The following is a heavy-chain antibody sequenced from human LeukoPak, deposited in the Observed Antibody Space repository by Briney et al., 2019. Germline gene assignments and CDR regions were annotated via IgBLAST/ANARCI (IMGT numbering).Heavy chain of an antibody. V-gene: IGHV3-30*18. CDR2: ISYDGSNK. Sequence: GGSLRLSCAASGFTFSSYGMHWVRQAPGKGLEWVAVISYDGSNKYYADSVKGRFTISRDNSKNTLYLQMNSLRAEDTAVYYCAKGLSGCRYYYYGMDVWGQGTTVTVSS. D-gene: IGHD3-3*01. J-gene: IGHJ6*02. CDR3: AKGLSGCRYYYYGMDV. CDR1: GFTFSSYG.